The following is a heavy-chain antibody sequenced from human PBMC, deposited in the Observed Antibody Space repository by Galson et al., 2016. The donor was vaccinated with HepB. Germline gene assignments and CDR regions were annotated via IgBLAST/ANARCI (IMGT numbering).Heavy chain of an antibody. CDR3: ARRWSNWTYFFAFDI. J-gene: IGHJ3*02. CDR2: IYYTGKT. D-gene: IGHD1-7*01. Sequence: ETLSLSCTIAGGSISGYYWSWLRQPPGEGLEWIGDIYYTGKTYYNPSLKSRLTISIDTSKSQFSLKLSSVTAADTAVYYCARRWSNWTYFFAFDIWGQGTMVTVSS. CDR1: GGSISGYY. V-gene: IGHV4-59*01.